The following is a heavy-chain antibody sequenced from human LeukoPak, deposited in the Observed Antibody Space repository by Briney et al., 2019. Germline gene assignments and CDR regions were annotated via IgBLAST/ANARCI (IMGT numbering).Heavy chain of an antibody. Sequence: GASVKVSCKASGYTFTSYDINWVRQATGQGLEWMGWMNPNSGNTGYAQKFQGRVTITRNTSISTAYMELSSLRSEDTAVYYCARTPKRVGAPVDYWGQGTLVTVSS. D-gene: IGHD1-26*01. CDR1: GYTFTSYD. V-gene: IGHV1-8*03. J-gene: IGHJ4*02. CDR3: ARTPKRVGAPVDY. CDR2: MNPNSGNT.